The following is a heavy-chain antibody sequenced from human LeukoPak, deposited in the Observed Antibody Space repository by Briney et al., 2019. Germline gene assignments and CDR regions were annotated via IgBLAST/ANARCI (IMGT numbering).Heavy chain of an antibody. CDR1: VGSISNSY. Sequence: SETLSLTCTVSVGSISNSYWNWIRQPAGKGLEWIGRIYSTGTTNYNPSLASRVTVSLETSKNQFSLRLNSVTHADPVVYYCARRPPGPVTSFDYWGQGTLVTVSS. CDR2: IYSTGTT. V-gene: IGHV4-4*07. CDR3: ARRPPGPVTSFDY. D-gene: IGHD4-17*01. J-gene: IGHJ4*02.